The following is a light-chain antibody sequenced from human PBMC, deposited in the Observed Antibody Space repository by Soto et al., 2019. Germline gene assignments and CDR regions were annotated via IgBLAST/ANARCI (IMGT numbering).Light chain of an antibody. J-gene: IGLJ1*01. CDR1: SRDVAVYGY. CDR2: DVT. V-gene: IGLV2-11*01. CDR3: SSYPGSYTCI. Sequence: QSALAQPRSVSGSPGQSVTVSCTGTSRDVAVYGYVSWSQQHPGKAPQLLIYDVTKRPSGVHDRFSGSKSGNTADLTISGLQAEDEGEYFCSSYPGSYTCIFGSGTKV.